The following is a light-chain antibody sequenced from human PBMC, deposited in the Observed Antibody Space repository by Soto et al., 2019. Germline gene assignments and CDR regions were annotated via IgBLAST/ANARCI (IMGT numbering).Light chain of an antibody. CDR3: QQYNNWPRT. CDR1: QSVNSN. Sequence: EIMMTQSPATLSVSPGERATLSCKASQSVNSNLAWYQQKPGQAPRLLIYDASTRATGIPARFSGSGSGADFTLTISSLQSEDFGVYHCQQYNNWPRTFGQGTKVDIK. J-gene: IGKJ1*01. V-gene: IGKV3-15*01. CDR2: DAS.